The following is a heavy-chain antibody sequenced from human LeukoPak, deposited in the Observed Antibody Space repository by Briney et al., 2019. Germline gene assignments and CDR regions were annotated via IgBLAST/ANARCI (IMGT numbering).Heavy chain of an antibody. CDR3: AKDYYDSSGYYGDEDVGFNY. J-gene: IGHJ4*02. V-gene: IGHV3-48*04. CDR2: ISSSGSTI. D-gene: IGHD3-22*01. CDR1: GFTFSSYS. Sequence: GGSLRLSCAASGFTFSSYSMNWVRQAPGKGLEWVSYISSSGSTIYYADSVKGRFTISRDNAKNSLYLQINSLRAEDTAVYYCAKDYYDSSGYYGDEDVGFNYWGQGTLVTVSS.